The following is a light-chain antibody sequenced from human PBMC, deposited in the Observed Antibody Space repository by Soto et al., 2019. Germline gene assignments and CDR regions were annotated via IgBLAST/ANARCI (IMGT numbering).Light chain of an antibody. CDR3: QQYNSYSLT. Sequence: DIQMTQSPSTLSASVGDRVTITCRASQSISTWLAWYQQKPGKAPRLLIYKASILESGVPSRFSGSGSGTEFTLTISSLQPDDLATYYCQQYNSYSLTVGGGTKVDSK. CDR2: KAS. J-gene: IGKJ4*01. CDR1: QSISTW. V-gene: IGKV1-5*03.